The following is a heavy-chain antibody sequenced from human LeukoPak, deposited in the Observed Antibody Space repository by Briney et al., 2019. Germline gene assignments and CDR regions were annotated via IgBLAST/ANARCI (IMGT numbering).Heavy chain of an antibody. V-gene: IGHV3-33*06. CDR1: GFTFSSYG. J-gene: IGHJ4*02. CDR3: AKGGGCSGGTCYLDY. D-gene: IGHD2-15*01. CDR2: IWYDGSNK. Sequence: GGSLRLSCAASGFTFSSYGMNWVRQAPGKGLEWVAVIWYDGSNKYYADSVKGRFTISRDNSKNTLYLQMNTLRAEDTAVYYCAKGGGCSGGTCYLDYWGQGTLVTVSS.